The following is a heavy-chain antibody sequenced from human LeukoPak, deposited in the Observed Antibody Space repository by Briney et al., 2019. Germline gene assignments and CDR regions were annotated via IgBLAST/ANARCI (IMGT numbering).Heavy chain of an antibody. V-gene: IGHV4-59*03. J-gene: IGHJ3*02. CDR3: ATTYFYDTTGITSGAFDI. CDR2: SYYRGTT. Sequence: PSETLSLTCTVSGSSISGYYWNWIRQPPGKGLEWIGFSYYRGTTTYNPSLRSRVTISVDTSKIQFSLRLRSVTAADTAVYYCATTYFYDTTGITSGAFDIWGRGTVVTVSS. D-gene: IGHD3-22*01. CDR1: GSSISGYY.